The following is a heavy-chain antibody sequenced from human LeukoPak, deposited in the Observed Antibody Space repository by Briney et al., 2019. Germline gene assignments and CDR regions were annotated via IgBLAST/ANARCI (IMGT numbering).Heavy chain of an antibody. J-gene: IGHJ6*02. V-gene: IGHV1-69*04. CDR2: IIPIVGIL. CDR3: ARGGSYYFYNGMDV. D-gene: IGHD1-26*01. CDR1: GGTFTSYG. Sequence: GASVKVSCKASGGTFTSYGINWVQQAPGLGLEWMGRIIPIVGILNYAQRFQGRVTITADNSTNIAYMELSSLRSEDTAVYYCARGGSYYFYNGMDVWGQGTTVTVSS.